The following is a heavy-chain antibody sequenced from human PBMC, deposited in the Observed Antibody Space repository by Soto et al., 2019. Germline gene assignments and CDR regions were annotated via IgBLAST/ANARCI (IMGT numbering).Heavy chain of an antibody. Sequence: QITLKESGPTLVKPTQTLTLTCTFSGFSLSTSGVGVGWIRQPPGKALEWLALIYWNDDKRYSPSLKSRLTITKDTSKNQVVLTMTNMDPVDTATYYCAHRPVWRGVARGDYFDYWGQGTLVTVSS. CDR3: AHRPVWRGVARGDYFDY. D-gene: IGHD2-15*01. CDR2: IYWNDDK. V-gene: IGHV2-5*01. J-gene: IGHJ4*02. CDR1: GFSLSTSGVG.